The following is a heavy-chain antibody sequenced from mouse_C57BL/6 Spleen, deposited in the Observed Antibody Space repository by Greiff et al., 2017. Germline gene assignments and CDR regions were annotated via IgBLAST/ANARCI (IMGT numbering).Heavy chain of an antibody. Sequence: EVQLQQSGPELVKPGASVKISCKASGYTFTDYYMNWVKQSHGKSLEWIGDINPNNGGTSYNQKFKGKATLTVDKSSSTAYMELRSLTSEDSAVYYCARLRRGYYYAMDYWGQGTSVTVSS. CDR3: ARLRRGYYYAMDY. CDR1: GYTFTDYY. V-gene: IGHV1-26*01. J-gene: IGHJ4*01. D-gene: IGHD2-12*01. CDR2: INPNNGGT.